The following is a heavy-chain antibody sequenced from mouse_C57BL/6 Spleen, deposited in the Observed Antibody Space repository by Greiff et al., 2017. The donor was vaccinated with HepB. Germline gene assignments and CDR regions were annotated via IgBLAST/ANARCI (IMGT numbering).Heavy chain of an antibody. D-gene: IGHD1-1*01. J-gene: IGHJ2*01. V-gene: IGHV5-9*01. CDR1: GFTFSSYT. CDR2: ISGGGGNT. CDR3: ASSSSPYYFDY. Sequence: EVQGVESGGGLVKPGGSLKLSCAASGFTFSSYTMSWVRQTPEKRLEWVATISGGGGNTYYPDSVKGRFTISRDNAKNTLYLQMSSLRSEDTALYYCASSSSPYYFDYWGQGTTLTVSS.